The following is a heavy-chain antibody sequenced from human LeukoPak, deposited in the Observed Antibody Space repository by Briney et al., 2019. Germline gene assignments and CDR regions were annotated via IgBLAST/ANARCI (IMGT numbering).Heavy chain of an antibody. V-gene: IGHV4-59*08. Sequence: SETLSLTCTVSGGSISSYYWSWIRQPPGKGLEWTGYIYYSVSTNNNPSLKSRVTISVDTSKNQLSLRLSSVTAADTAVYYCARVRDVPGYSSGWYTYYFDYWGQGTLVTVSS. CDR1: GGSISSYY. D-gene: IGHD6-19*01. CDR3: ARVRDVPGYSSGWYTYYFDY. J-gene: IGHJ4*02. CDR2: IYYSVST.